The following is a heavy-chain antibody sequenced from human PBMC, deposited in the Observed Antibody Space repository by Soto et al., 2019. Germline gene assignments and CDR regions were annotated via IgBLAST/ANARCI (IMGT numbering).Heavy chain of an antibody. CDR1: GGSISVYY. D-gene: IGHD1-26*01. Sequence: PSETLSLTCTISGGSISVYYWSWVRQPPGQGLEWIGYIYDSGSPYYNPSFKNRVFMSTDTSKNQISLKLTSATAADTAAYFCARGVGSSPPRYWGRGTLVTVSS. CDR3: ARGVGSSPPRY. V-gene: IGHV4-59*01. CDR2: IYDSGSP. J-gene: IGHJ4*02.